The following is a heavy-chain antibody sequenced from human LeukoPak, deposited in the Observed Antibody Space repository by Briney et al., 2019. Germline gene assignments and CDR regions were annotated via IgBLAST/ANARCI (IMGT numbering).Heavy chain of an antibody. D-gene: IGHD3-3*01. J-gene: IGHJ4*02. CDR2: INPNSGGT. CDR3: ARDPSTYEEQLAFDY. CDR1: GYTFTDYY. V-gene: IGHV1-2*02. Sequence: ASVKVSCKASGYTFTDYYMHWVRQAPGQGLEWMGWINPNSGGTNYAQKFQGRVTMTRDTSINTAYMELSRLRSDDTAVYCCARDPSTYEEQLAFDYWGQGTLVTVSS.